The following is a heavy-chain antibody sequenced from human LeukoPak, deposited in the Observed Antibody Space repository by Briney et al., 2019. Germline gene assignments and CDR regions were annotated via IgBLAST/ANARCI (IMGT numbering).Heavy chain of an antibody. CDR3: ARDHGDYGDYGNYDY. CDR1: GGSVDSGYYF. CDR2: IHHSGSS. J-gene: IGHJ4*02. D-gene: IGHD4-17*01. V-gene: IGHV4-61*01. Sequence: SETLSLTCTVSGGSVDSGYYFWSWIRQPPGKGLEWIGYIHHSGSSNYSPSLKSRVAISLDTSKNQFSLKVNSMTAADTAVYYCARDHGDYGDYGNYDYRGQGILVTVSS.